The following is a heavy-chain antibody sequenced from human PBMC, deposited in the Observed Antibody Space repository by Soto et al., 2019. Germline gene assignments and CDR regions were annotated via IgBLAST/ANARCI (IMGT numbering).Heavy chain of an antibody. J-gene: IGHJ6*02. CDR1: GGSISSSSYY. Sequence: PSETLSLTCTVSGGSISSSSYYWGWIRQPPGKGLEWIGSIYYSGSTYYNPSLKSRVTISVDTSKNQFSLKLSSVTAADTAVYYWARRASYDFWSAWDGMDVWGQGTTVTVSS. V-gene: IGHV4-39*01. CDR2: IYYSGST. D-gene: IGHD3-3*01. CDR3: ARRASYDFWSAWDGMDV.